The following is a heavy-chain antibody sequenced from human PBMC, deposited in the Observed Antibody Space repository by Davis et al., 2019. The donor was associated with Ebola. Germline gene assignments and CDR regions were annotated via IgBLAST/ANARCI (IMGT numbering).Heavy chain of an antibody. D-gene: IGHD2-2*01. CDR2: ISGNGGTA. Sequence: GESLKISCTTSGFTLRDYSMSWVRQAPGKGLEWVSRISGNGGTAYYADSAKGRFTISRHNSKNTLYLQMNNLRAEDTAVYYCARVRLGTRSTISYDSWGQGTPVTVSS. J-gene: IGHJ4*02. CDR1: GFTLRDYS. CDR3: ARVRLGTRSTISYDS. V-gene: IGHV3-23*01.